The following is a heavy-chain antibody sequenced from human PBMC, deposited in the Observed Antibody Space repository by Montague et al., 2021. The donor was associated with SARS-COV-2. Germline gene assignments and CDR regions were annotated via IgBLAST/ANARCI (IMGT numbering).Heavy chain of an antibody. CDR1: DGSISSSSYY. J-gene: IGHJ4*02. Sequence: SETLSLTCTVSDGSISSSSYYWAWIRQPPGKGLEWIGSIYYSGSTYYNPSLKSRVTISVDTSKKQFPLNLSSVTAADTAVFYCVRGRSGYFNPLDDWGQGTLVTVSS. D-gene: IGHD3-3*01. CDR3: VRGRSGYFNPLDD. CDR2: IYYSGST. V-gene: IGHV4-39*01.